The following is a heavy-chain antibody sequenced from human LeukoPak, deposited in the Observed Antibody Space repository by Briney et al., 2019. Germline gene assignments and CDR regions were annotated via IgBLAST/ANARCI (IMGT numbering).Heavy chain of an antibody. Sequence: GGSLRLSCAASGFTFSSYEMNWVRQAPGKGLEWVSYTSSSGSTIYYADSVKGRFTISRDNAKNSLYLQMNSLRAEDTAVYYCARVGSGWYRHPFDYWGQGTLVTVSS. CDR2: TSSSGSTI. CDR1: GFTFSSYE. J-gene: IGHJ4*02. V-gene: IGHV3-48*03. D-gene: IGHD6-19*01. CDR3: ARVGSGWYRHPFDY.